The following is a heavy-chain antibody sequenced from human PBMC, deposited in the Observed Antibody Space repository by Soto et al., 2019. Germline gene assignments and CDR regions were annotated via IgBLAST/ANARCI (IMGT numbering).Heavy chain of an antibody. CDR3: ARGNYYGMDV. Sequence: GGSLRLCCAASGFTFSHYWMHWVRQDPGKGLVWVSGINNDGTSTKYADSVKGRFTISRDNAKNTLYLQINSLRVEDTAVYYCARGNYYGMDVWGQGTTVTVSS. V-gene: IGHV3-74*03. J-gene: IGHJ6*02. CDR2: INNDGTST. CDR1: GFTFSHYW.